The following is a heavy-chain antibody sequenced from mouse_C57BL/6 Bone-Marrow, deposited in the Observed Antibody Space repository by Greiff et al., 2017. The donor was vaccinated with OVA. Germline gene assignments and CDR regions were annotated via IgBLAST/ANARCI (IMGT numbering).Heavy chain of an antibody. J-gene: IGHJ1*03. Sequence: QVQLQQPGPELVKPGASVKISCKASGYAFSSSWMNWVKQRPGKGLEWIGRIYPGDGDTNYNGKFKGKATLTADTSSSTAYMQLSSLTSEDSAVYFFEVVSTVVTTPFWYYDVWGTGTTVTVSS. CDR2: IYPGDGDT. V-gene: IGHV1-82*01. CDR1: GYAFSSSW. D-gene: IGHD1-1*01. CDR3: EVVSTVVTTPFWYYDV.